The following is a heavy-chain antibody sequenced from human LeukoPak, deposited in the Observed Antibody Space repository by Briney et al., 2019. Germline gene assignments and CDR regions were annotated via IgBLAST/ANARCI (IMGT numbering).Heavy chain of an antibody. Sequence: GGSLRLSCAASGFIFSSYWMHWVRQAPGKGLVWVSRINSDGSSTSYADSVKGRFTISRDNAKNSLYLQMNSLRAEDTAVYFCAKDLFHQYDRVDAFDIWGRGTLVTVSS. CDR2: INSDGSST. J-gene: IGHJ3*02. D-gene: IGHD2-21*01. CDR3: AKDLFHQYDRVDAFDI. V-gene: IGHV3-74*01. CDR1: GFIFSSYW.